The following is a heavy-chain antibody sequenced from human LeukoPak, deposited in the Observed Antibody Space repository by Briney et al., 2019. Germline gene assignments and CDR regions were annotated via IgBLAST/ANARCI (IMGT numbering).Heavy chain of an antibody. CDR2: IYHSGST. CDR3: ARLTDDYVDK. V-gene: IGHV4-38-2*01. Sequence: SETLSLTCAVSGYSISTGYYWGWIRQSPGKGLEWIGSIYHSGSTYYNPSLKSRVTISGDTSKNQLSLKLSSVTAADTALYYCARLTDDYVDKWGRGALVTVSS. D-gene: IGHD2-8*02. CDR1: GYSISTGYY. J-gene: IGHJ4*02.